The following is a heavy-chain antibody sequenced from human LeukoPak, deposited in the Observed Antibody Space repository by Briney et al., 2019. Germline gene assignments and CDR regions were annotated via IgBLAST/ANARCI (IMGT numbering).Heavy chain of an antibody. V-gene: IGHV3-30*01. CDR2: ISYDGSNK. CDR3: ASYLWGGSVTPVP. CDR1: GFTFSSYA. J-gene: IGHJ5*02. D-gene: IGHD3-3*01. Sequence: GRSLRLSCAASGFTFSSYAMHWVRQAPGKGLEWVAVISYDGSNKYYADSVKGRFTISRDNSKNTLYLQMNSLRDEDTAVYYCASYLWGGSVTPVPWGQGTLVTVSS.